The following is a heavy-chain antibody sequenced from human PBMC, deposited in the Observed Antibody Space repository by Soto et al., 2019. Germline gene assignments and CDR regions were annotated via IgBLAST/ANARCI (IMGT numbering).Heavy chain of an antibody. D-gene: IGHD1-1*01. Sequence: PGGSLRLCCAASGISISGHNMAWVRQAPGKGLEWVSSISSGTTYIYYADSVKGRFTISRDNAENSVYLQLKSLTAEDTALYYCARGDSTGLNWLDPWGQGALVTVSS. V-gene: IGHV3-21*01. CDR1: GISISGHN. CDR2: ISSGTTYI. J-gene: IGHJ5*02. CDR3: ARGDSTGLNWLDP.